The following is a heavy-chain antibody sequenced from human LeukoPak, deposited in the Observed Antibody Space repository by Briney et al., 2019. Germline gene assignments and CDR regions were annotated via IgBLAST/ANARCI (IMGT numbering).Heavy chain of an antibody. Sequence: PGGSLRLSCAASGFTFSNYAMSWVRQAPGKGLEWVSVISGNGISTYYADSVKGRFTISRDNFKNTLYLQMNRLRAEDTAVYYCAKDLRGWEWLFDYWGQGTLVTVSS. D-gene: IGHD3-3*01. J-gene: IGHJ4*02. CDR2: ISGNGIST. V-gene: IGHV3-23*01. CDR3: AKDLRGWEWLFDY. CDR1: GFTFSNYA.